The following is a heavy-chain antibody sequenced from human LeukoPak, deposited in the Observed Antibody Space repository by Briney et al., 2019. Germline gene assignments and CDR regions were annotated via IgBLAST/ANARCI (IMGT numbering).Heavy chain of an antibody. CDR1: RDSVSNNY. D-gene: IGHD2-21*02. Sequence: SETLSLTCAACRDSVSNNYWSWIRQPPGNGLEWIAYIYYTGRTNYNPSLKSRVTIYENTYKKQIILMMSYETAADSAVYYCGRSRGGDSYCMDYWGQGTLVTVSP. V-gene: IGHV4-59*02. CDR3: GRSRGGDSYCMDY. CDR2: IYYTGRT. J-gene: IGHJ4*02.